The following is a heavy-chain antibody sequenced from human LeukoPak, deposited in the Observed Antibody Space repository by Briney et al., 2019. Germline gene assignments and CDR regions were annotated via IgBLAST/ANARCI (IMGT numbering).Heavy chain of an antibody. CDR3: VNDPRGTVLTPEYFQH. J-gene: IGHJ1*01. CDR2: ISGSSAIT. D-gene: IGHD4-23*01. V-gene: IGHV3-23*01. Sequence: PGGSLRLSCAASGFNFRDYAMNGVRQAPGKGLEWVSDISGSSAITDYADSVKGRFTLSRDNSKDTVYLQMNSLRAEDTAVYYCVNDPRGTVLTPEYFQHWGQGTLVTVSS. CDR1: GFNFRDYA.